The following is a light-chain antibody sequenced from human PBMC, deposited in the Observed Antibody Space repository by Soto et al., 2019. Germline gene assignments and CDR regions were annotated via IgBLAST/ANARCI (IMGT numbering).Light chain of an antibody. V-gene: IGLV2-8*01. CDR2: EVS. Sequence: ALTQPPSASGSPGQSVTISCTGTSSDVGGYNYVSWYQQHPGKAPKLMIYEVSKRPSGVPDRFSGSKSGNTASLTVSGLQAEDEADYYCSSYAGTNNLGVFGTGTKVTVL. CDR3: SSYAGTNNLGV. CDR1: SSDVGGYNY. J-gene: IGLJ1*01.